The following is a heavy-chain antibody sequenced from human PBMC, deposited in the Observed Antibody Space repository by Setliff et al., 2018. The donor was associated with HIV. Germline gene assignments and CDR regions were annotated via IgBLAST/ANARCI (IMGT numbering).Heavy chain of an antibody. D-gene: IGHD6-13*01. J-gene: IGHJ4*02. CDR3: ARGVAAAGL. CDR2: ISHSGTT. Sequence: LSLTCAFSGYSISSGYYWGWIRQPPGKGLEWIGSISHSGTTYYNASLKSRVTISVDTSKNQLSLKLSSVTAADTAVYYCARGVAAAGLWGQGTLVTVSS. CDR1: GYSISSGYY. V-gene: IGHV4-38-2*01.